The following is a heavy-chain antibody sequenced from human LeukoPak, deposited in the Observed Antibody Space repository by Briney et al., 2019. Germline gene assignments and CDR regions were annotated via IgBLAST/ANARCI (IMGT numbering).Heavy chain of an antibody. V-gene: IGHV3-23*01. J-gene: IGHJ4*02. CDR1: GFTFSTFA. CDR2: ISGGGGST. D-gene: IGHD3-22*01. Sequence: GGSLRLSCAASGFTFSTFAMSWVRQAPGKGLEWVSAISGGGGSTYYADSVKGRFTISRDNSKNTLYLQMNSLRVEDTAVYSCATSPYYDSSGKSYHFAYWGQGTLVTVSS. CDR3: ATSPYYDSSGKSYHFAY.